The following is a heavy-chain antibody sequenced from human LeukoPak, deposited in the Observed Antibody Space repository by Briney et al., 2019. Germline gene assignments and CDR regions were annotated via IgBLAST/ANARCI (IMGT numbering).Heavy chain of an antibody. Sequence: PSETLSLTCTVSGGSISSHYWSWIRQPPGKGLEWIGYIYYSGSTNYSPSLKSRVTISVDTSKNQFSLKLSSVTAADTAVYYCARDYSSSWYWGAFDIWGQGTMVTVSS. CDR2: IYYSGST. CDR1: GGSISSHY. J-gene: IGHJ3*02. CDR3: ARDYSSSWYWGAFDI. V-gene: IGHV4-59*11. D-gene: IGHD6-13*01.